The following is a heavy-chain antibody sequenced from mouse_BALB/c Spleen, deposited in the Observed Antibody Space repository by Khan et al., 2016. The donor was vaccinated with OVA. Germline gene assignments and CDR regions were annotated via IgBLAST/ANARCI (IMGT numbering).Heavy chain of an antibody. D-gene: IGHD2-1*01. CDR1: GFTFSTYA. CDR2: INSDGDYT. Sequence: EVQLQESGGGLVKPGGSLKLSCAASGFTFSTYAMSWVRQTPEKRLEWVATINSDGDYTYYTDNVTGRFTISRDNSKNTLYLQMSSLRSEDTAMYYCARSAYGNFAYWGQGTLVNVPA. CDR3: ARSAYGNFAY. J-gene: IGHJ3*01. V-gene: IGHV5-9-3*01.